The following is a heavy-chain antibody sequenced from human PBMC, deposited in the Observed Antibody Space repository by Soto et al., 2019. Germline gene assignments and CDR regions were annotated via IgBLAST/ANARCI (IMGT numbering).Heavy chain of an antibody. CDR1: GFTFSNAW. D-gene: IGHD3-3*01. V-gene: IGHV3-15*01. Sequence: PGGSLRLSCAASGFTFSNAWMSWVRQAPGKGLEWVGRIKSKTDGGTTDYAAPVKGRFTISRDDSKNTLYLQMNSLKTEDTAVYYCTTEYYDFWSGGASDYWGQGTLVTVSS. CDR3: TTEYYDFWSGGASDY. CDR2: IKSKTDGGTT. J-gene: IGHJ4*02.